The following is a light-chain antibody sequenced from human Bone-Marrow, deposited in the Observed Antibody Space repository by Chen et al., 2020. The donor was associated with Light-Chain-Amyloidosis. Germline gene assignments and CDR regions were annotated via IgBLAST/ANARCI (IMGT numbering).Light chain of an antibody. CDR1: DLPTKY. CDR3: QSAESSGTYEVI. J-gene: IGLJ2*01. CDR2: RDT. Sequence: SYELTQPPSVSVSPGQTARITCSGDDLPTKYAYWYQQKPGQAPVLVIHRDTERPSGISDRFSGCSSGTTATLTISGVQAEDEADYHCQSAESSGTYEVIFGGGTKLTVL. V-gene: IGLV3-25*03.